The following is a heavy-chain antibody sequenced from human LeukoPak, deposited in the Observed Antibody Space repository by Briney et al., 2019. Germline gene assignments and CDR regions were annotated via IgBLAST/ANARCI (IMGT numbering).Heavy chain of an antibody. V-gene: IGHV3-21*01. CDR3: ARNCGGDCLDYYGMDV. CDR1: GFTFSSYS. Sequence: PGGSLRLSCAASGFTFSSYSMNWVRQAPGKGLEWVSSISSSSSYMYYADSVKGRFTISRDNAKNSLYLQMNSLRAEDTAVYYCARNCGGDCLDYYGMDVWGQGTTVTVSS. D-gene: IGHD2-21*02. J-gene: IGHJ6*02. CDR2: ISSSSSYM.